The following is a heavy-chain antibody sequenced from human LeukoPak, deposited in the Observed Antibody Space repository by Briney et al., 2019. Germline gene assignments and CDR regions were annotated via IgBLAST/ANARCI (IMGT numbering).Heavy chain of an antibody. Sequence: ASVKVSCKVSGYTHTELSMHWVRQAPGKGLEWMGGFDPEDGETIYAQKFQGRVTMTEDTSTDTAYMELSSLRSEDTAVYYCATAHKKYSGSYLALDYWGQGTLVTVSS. CDR2: FDPEDGET. D-gene: IGHD1-26*01. J-gene: IGHJ4*02. V-gene: IGHV1-24*01. CDR1: GYTHTELS. CDR3: ATAHKKYSGSYLALDY.